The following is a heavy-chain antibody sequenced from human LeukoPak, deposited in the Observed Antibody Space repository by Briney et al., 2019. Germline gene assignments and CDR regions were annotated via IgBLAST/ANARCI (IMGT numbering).Heavy chain of an antibody. J-gene: IGHJ3*02. CDR1: GFSLSTSGVG. V-gene: IGHV2-5*02. D-gene: IGHD3-3*01. CDR3: AHRNYDFWSGYYQGAFDI. CDR2: IYWDDDK. Sequence: SGPTLVNPPQTLTLTCTFSGFSLSTSGVGVGWIRQPPGKALEWLALIYWDDDKRYSPSLKSRLTITKDTSKNQVVLTMTNMDPVDTATYYCAHRNYDFWSGYYQGAFDIWGQGTMVTVSS.